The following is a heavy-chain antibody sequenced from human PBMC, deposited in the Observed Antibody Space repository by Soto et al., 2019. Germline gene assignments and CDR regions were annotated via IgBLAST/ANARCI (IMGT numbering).Heavy chain of an antibody. J-gene: IGHJ5*02. CDR1: GASISASGYF. D-gene: IGHD6-19*01. Sequence: SETLSLTCSVFGASISASGYFWGWIRQPPGKGLEWIGSVSYTGITYYSPSLKSRVTIFEDTSKNQFSLHLNSVTAADTAVYYCARHTHGPRSGFDTWGQGTLVTSPQ. CDR2: VSYTGIT. V-gene: IGHV4-39*01. CDR3: ARHTHGPRSGFDT.